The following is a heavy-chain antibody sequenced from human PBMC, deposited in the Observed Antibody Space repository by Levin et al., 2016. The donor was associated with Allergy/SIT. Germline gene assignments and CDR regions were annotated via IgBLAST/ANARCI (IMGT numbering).Heavy chain of an antibody. CDR2: IRSKAYGGTT. D-gene: IGHD6-6*01. V-gene: IGHV3-49*02. Sequence: WIRQPPGKGLEWVGFIRSKAYGGTTEYAASVKGRFTISRDDSKSIAYLQMNSLKTEDTAVYYCTRDKLIAARLRLDSLYGMDVWGQGTTVTVSS. CDR3: TRDKLIAARLRLDSLYGMDV. J-gene: IGHJ6*02.